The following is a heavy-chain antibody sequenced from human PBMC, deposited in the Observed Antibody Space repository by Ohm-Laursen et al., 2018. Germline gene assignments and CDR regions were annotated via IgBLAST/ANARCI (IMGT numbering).Heavy chain of an antibody. D-gene: IGHD3-3*01. CDR3: ARGGDFWSGYYVYFDY. V-gene: IGHV1-2*02. CDR2: SNAGNGNT. Sequence: ASVKVSCKASGYTFTGYYMHWVRQAPGQGLEWMGWSNAGNGNTKYSQEFQGRVTITRDTSISTAYMELSRLRSDDTAVYYCARGGDFWSGYYVYFDYWGQGTLVTVSS. CDR1: GYTFTGYY. J-gene: IGHJ4*02.